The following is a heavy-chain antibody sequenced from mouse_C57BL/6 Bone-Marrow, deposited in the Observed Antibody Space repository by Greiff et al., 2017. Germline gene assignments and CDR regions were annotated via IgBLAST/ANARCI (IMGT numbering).Heavy chain of an antibody. Sequence: VQLQQPGAELVKPGASVKLSCKASGYTFTSYWMQWVKQRPGQGLEWIGEIDPSDSYTNYNQKFKGKATLTVDTSSSTAYMQLSSLTSEDSAVYYCGRLYYDNYEFAYWGQGTLVTVSA. CDR1: GYTFTSYW. V-gene: IGHV1-50*01. D-gene: IGHD2-1*01. J-gene: IGHJ3*01. CDR3: GRLYYDNYEFAY. CDR2: IDPSDSYT.